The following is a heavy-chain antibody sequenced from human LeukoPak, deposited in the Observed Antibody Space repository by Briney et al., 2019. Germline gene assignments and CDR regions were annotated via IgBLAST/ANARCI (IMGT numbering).Heavy chain of an antibody. Sequence: ASVKVSCKGSGYTFTSYARYWVRQAPGQRLERMGWINAGNGNRKCSQKFQGRITITRDTSASTAYMELSSLRSEDTAVYSCARDLPREFTYYFDYWGQGTLVTVSS. CDR1: GYTFTSYA. CDR2: INAGNGNR. D-gene: IGHD3-10*01. V-gene: IGHV1-3*01. J-gene: IGHJ4*02. CDR3: ARDLPREFTYYFDY.